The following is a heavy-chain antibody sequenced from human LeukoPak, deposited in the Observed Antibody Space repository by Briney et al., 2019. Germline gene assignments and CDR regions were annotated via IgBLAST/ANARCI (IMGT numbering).Heavy chain of an antibody. CDR2: INPNSGGT. V-gene: IGHV1-2*02. J-gene: IGHJ5*02. CDR3: ARSPNYYDSSAQLGP. CDR1: GYTFTGYY. D-gene: IGHD3-22*01. Sequence: ASVKVSCKASGYTFTGYYMHWVRQAPGQGLEWMGWINPNSGGTNYAQKFQGRVTMTRDTSISTAYMELSRLRSDDTAVYYCARSPNYYDSSAQLGPWGQGTLVTVSS.